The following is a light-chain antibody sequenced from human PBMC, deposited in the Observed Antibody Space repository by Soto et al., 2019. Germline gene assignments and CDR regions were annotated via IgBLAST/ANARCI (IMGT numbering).Light chain of an antibody. CDR1: QSVGSK. V-gene: IGKV3D-15*01. CDR3: QQYDNWPRT. CDR2: GAS. J-gene: IGKJ1*01. Sequence: EIVMTQSPATLSVSPGERATLSCRASQSVGSKLAWYQQKPGQAPRLLIYGASTRATDIPVRFSGSGSGTEFSFTISSLQSEDFAIYYCQQYDNWPRTFGHGTKVEIK.